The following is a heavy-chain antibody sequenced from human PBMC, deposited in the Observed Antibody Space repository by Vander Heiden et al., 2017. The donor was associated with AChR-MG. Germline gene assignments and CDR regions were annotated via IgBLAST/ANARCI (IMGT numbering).Heavy chain of an antibody. CDR2: MGGDGSTT. CDR3: AKPLTGYFDY. J-gene: IGHJ4*02. V-gene: IGHV3-23*01. Sequence: EVQLLESGGGLVQPGGSLRLSWAACGFTLSSVAMSWVRQAPGKGLEWVSGMGGDGSTTYYADSVKGRFTISRDNSKNTLYLQMNSLRAEDTAVYYCAKPLTGYFDYWGQGTLVTVSS. D-gene: IGHD3-9*01. CDR1: GFTLSSVA.